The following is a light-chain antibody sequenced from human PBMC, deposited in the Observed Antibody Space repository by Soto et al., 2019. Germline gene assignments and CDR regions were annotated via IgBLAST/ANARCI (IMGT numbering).Light chain of an antibody. CDR3: LQANSFPWT. CDR2: SAS. V-gene: IGKV1-12*02. J-gene: IGKJ1*01. Sequence: DSQMTQSPSVVSASVGDRGAITCRASQGINTWLVWYQQKPGKAPQLLIYSASSVQSGVPSRFSGRGSGTDFPLTISSLQPQDFATYYCLQANSFPWTFGQGTKVEVK. CDR1: QGINTW.